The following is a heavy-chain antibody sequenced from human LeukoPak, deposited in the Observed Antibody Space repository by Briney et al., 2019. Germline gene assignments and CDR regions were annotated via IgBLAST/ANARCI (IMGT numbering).Heavy chain of an antibody. CDR3: ARDLQMDFWSGIHDY. J-gene: IGHJ4*02. D-gene: IGHD3-3*01. CDR2: INTNTGNP. V-gene: IGHV7-4-1*02. CDR1: GYTFTSYA. Sequence: GASVKVSCKASGYTFTSYAMNWVRQAPGQGLEWMGWINTNTGNPTYAQGFTGRFVFSLDTSVSTAYLQISSLKAEDTAVYYCARDLQMDFWSGIHDYWGQGTLVTVSS.